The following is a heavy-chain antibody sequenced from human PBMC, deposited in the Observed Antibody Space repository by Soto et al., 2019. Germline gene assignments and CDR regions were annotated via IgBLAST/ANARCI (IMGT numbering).Heavy chain of an antibody. V-gene: IGHV3-33*01. CDR1: GFTFSSYG. J-gene: IGHJ4*02. D-gene: IGHD3-10*01. CDR3: ASTQHHSDYYGSGSYFDF. Sequence: GGSLRLSCAASGFTFSSYGMHWVRQAPGKGLEWVAVIWYDGSNKYYADSVKGRFTISRDNSKNTLYLQMNSLRAEDTAVYYCASTQHHSDYYGSGSYFDFSGQGPLVSVSS. CDR2: IWYDGSNK.